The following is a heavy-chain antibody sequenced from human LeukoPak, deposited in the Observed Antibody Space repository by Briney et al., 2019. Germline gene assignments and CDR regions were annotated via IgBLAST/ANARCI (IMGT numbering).Heavy chain of an antibody. CDR3: ASYDYGDNWFDP. J-gene: IGHJ5*02. CDR2: ISAYNGNT. Sequence: ASVKVPCKASGYTFTSYGISWVRQAPGQGLEWMGWISAYNGNTNYAQKLQGRVTMTTDTSTSTAYMELRSLRSDDTAVYYCASYDYGDNWFDPWGQGTLVTVSS. CDR1: GYTFTSYG. D-gene: IGHD4-17*01. V-gene: IGHV1-18*01.